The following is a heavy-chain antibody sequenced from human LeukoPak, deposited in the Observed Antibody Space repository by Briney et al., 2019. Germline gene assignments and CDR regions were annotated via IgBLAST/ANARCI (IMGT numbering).Heavy chain of an antibody. D-gene: IGHD5-24*01. Sequence: SETLSLTCTVSGGSFSGYYWSWIRQPPGKGLEWIGYIYYSGSTNYNPSLKSRVTISGDTSKNQFSLKLSSVTAADTAVYYCARGDGYNEGYFDYWGQGTLVTVSS. J-gene: IGHJ4*02. V-gene: IGHV4-59*01. CDR3: ARGDGYNEGYFDY. CDR1: GGSFSGYY. CDR2: IYYSGST.